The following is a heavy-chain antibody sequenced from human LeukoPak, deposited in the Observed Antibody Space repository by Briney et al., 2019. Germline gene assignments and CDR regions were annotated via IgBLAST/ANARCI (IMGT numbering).Heavy chain of an antibody. CDR1: GFTFSNYA. Sequence: GGSLRLSCAASGFTFSNYAIHWVRQAPGKGLEWVSVISYDGTNKYYADSVKGRFTISRDNSKNTLYLQMNSLRAEDTAVYYCAELGITMIGGVWGKGTTVTISS. CDR3: AELGITMIGGV. CDR2: ISYDGTNK. J-gene: IGHJ6*04. D-gene: IGHD3-10*02. V-gene: IGHV3-30*04.